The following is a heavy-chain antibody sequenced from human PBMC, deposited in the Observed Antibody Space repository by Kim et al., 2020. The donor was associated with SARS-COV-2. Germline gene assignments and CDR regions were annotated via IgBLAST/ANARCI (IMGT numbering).Heavy chain of an antibody. Sequence: GGSLRLSCEASGFSFRSYRMHWVRQAPGEGLVWVSRINDDGRDTMFADSVKGRFTIARDNAKNTLYLQMNSLRAEDTAVYYCAREYYGLLTGYYYDYWGQGTLVTVSS. V-gene: IGHV3-74*03. CDR3: AREYYGLLTGYYYDY. J-gene: IGHJ4*02. CDR2: INDDGRDT. D-gene: IGHD3-9*01. CDR1: GFSFRSYR.